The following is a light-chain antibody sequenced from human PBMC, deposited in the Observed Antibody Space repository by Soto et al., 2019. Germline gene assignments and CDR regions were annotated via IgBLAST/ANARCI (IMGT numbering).Light chain of an antibody. Sequence: EIVLTQSPVTLSLSPGERATLSCRASQSINNYLAWYQQKPGQPPRLLIYDASNRATAIPVRFSGSGPGTGFTLTISSLEPEDSAVYYCQYRGIWPPGATFGGGTKVEIK. CDR2: DAS. J-gene: IGKJ4*01. CDR1: QSINNY. CDR3: QYRGIWPPGAT. V-gene: IGKV3-11*01.